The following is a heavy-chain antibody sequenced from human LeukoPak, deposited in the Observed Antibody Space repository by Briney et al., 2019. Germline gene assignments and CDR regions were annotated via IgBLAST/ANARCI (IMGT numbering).Heavy chain of an antibody. CDR1: GFTFDDYG. V-gene: IGHV3-20*04. D-gene: IGHD2-2*01. CDR2: INWNGGST. J-gene: IGHJ4*02. Sequence: PGGSLRLSCAASGFTFDDYGMSWVRQAPGKGLEWVSGINWNGGSTGYADSVKGRSTISRDNAKNSLYLQMNSLRAEDTALYYCARDTGYCSSTSCSGAFDYWGQGILVTVSS. CDR3: ARDTGYCSSTSCSGAFDY.